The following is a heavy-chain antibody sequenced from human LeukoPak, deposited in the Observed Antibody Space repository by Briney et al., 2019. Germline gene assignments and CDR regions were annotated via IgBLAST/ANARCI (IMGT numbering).Heavy chain of an antibody. CDR1: GYTFTGYY. J-gene: IGHJ4*02. CDR2: INPNSGGT. V-gene: IGHV1-2*02. CDR3: ARSDYYDSSGYYDY. D-gene: IGHD3-22*01. Sequence: VASLKVSCKASGYTFTGYYMHWVRQAPGQGLEWMGWINPNSGGTNYAQKFQGRVNMTRDTSISTAYMELSRLRSDDTAVYYCARSDYYDSSGYYDYWGQGTLVTVSS.